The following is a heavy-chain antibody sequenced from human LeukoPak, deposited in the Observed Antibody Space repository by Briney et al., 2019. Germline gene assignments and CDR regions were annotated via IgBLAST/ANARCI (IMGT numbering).Heavy chain of an antibody. Sequence: GGALRLSCAASGFTFSSYAMHWVRQAPGKGLEWVSVISYDGSNKYYADSVKGRFTISRDNAKNSLYLQKNSLQDEATAVYYCLTTGTEDAFDFWGQGTMVTVSS. CDR2: ISYDGSNK. V-gene: IGHV3-30-3*01. D-gene: IGHD4-11*01. CDR3: LTTGTEDAFDF. J-gene: IGHJ3*01. CDR1: GFTFSSYA.